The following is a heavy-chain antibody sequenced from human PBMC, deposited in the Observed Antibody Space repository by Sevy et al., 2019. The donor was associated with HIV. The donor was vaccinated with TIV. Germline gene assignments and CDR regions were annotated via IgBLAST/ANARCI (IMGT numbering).Heavy chain of an antibody. J-gene: IGHJ2*01. Sequence: GGSLRLSCAASGLTFDDYAMHWVRQAPGKGLEWVSGISWNSGNIAYADSVKGRFTISRDNAKNSLYLQMNSLRDEDTALYYCVKDRYYDTSGYSYYFDLWGRGTLVTVSS. CDR1: GLTFDDYA. CDR3: VKDRYYDTSGYSYYFDL. D-gene: IGHD3-22*01. V-gene: IGHV3-9*01. CDR2: ISWNSGNI.